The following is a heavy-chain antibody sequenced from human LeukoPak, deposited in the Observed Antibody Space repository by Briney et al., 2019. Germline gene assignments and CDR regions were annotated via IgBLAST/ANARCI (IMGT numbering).Heavy chain of an antibody. CDR2: NSGSGGST. D-gene: IGHD3-22*01. J-gene: IGHJ3*02. CDR1: GFTSISYV. Sequence: GECLRLFCAASGFTSISYVMRTVRRARARVLGWVSANSGSGGSTYYADSVNGRVTISGDNYKNTLYLQMNSLRAEDTAVYYCAKVFSLSTYYYDSSGYYPDAFDIWGQGTMVTVSS. CDR3: AKVFSLSTYYYDSSGYYPDAFDI. V-gene: IGHV3-23*01.